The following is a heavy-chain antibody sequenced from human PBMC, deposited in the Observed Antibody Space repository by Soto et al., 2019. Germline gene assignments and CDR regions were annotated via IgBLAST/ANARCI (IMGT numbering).Heavy chain of an antibody. D-gene: IGHD5-12*01. J-gene: IGHJ4*02. CDR2: ISGSGGST. CDR1: GVTFSSYA. Sequence: GESRKISCAASGVTFSSYAMSWVRQAPGKGLEWVSAISGSGGSTYHSDSVKGRFTISRDNSKNTLYRQMNSLRAEDTAVHYCATDPVQRRTDGYPIMGRFAYGGQGTLVPVSS. CDR3: ATDPVQRRTDGYPIMGRFAY. V-gene: IGHV3-23*01.